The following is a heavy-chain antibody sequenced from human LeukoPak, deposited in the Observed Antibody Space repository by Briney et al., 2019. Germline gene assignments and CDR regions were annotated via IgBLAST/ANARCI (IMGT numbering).Heavy chain of an antibody. D-gene: IGHD6-19*01. Sequence: ASVKVSCKASGYTFTSYAMHWVRQAPGQRLEWMGWINAGNGNTNYAQKLQGRVTMTTDTSTSTAYMELRSLRSDDTAVYYCARGITVAVTGYYNYGMDVWGQGTTVTVSS. J-gene: IGHJ6*02. CDR1: GYTFTSYA. CDR3: ARGITVAVTGYYNYGMDV. V-gene: IGHV1-3*01. CDR2: INAGNGNT.